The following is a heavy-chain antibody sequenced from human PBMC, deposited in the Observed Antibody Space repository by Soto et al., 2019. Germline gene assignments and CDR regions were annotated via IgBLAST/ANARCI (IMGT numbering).Heavy chain of an antibody. Sequence: QVQMMQSGAEVKKPGASVKVSCKASGYTFTTYDINWVRQAPGQGLEWMGWMNPYTGKAGYAQKFQGRVTMTRDNSISTAYMELSGLRSEDTAVYYCARRKEPSGPNYFDYWGQGTLVTVSS. J-gene: IGHJ4*02. CDR3: ARRKEPSGPNYFDY. CDR2: MNPYTGKA. V-gene: IGHV1-8*01. CDR1: GYTFTTYD. D-gene: IGHD6-6*01.